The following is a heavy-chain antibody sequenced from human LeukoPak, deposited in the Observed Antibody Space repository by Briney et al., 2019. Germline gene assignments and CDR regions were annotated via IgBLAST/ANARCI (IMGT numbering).Heavy chain of an antibody. CDR3: AKYSYARDAFDI. D-gene: IGHD5-18*01. V-gene: IGHV3-20*04. CDR2: INWNGGST. J-gene: IGHJ3*02. Sequence: RAGGSLRLSCAASGFTFDDYGMSWVRQAPGKRLEWVPGINWNGGSTGYADSVKGRFTISRDNAKNSLYLQMNSLRAEDTALYYCAKYSYARDAFDIWGQGTMVTVSS. CDR1: GFTFDDYG.